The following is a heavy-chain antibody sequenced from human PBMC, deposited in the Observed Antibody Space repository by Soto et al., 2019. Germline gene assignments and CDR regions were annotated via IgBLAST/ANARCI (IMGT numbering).Heavy chain of an antibody. CDR1: GYSFTSYW. J-gene: IGHJ6*02. CDR2: IYPGDSDT. CDR3: ARTAAAGKYYYGVDV. V-gene: IGHV5-51*01. D-gene: IGHD6-13*01. Sequence: GESLKISCKHSGYSFTSYWIGWVRQMPGKGLEWMGIIYPGDSDTRYSPSFQGQVTISADKSITTAYLQWSSLKASDTAMYYCARTAAAGKYYYGVDVWGQGTTVTVSS.